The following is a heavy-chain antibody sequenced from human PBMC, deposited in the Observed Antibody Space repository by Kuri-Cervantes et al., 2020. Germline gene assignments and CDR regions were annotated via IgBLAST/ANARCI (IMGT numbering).Heavy chain of an antibody. CDR2: INAGNGNT. J-gene: IGHJ4*02. V-gene: IGHV1-3*01. D-gene: IGHD4-17*01. Sequence: ASVKVSCKASGYTFTSYDINWVRQATGQGLEWMGWINAGNGNTKYSQKFQGRVTITRDTSASTAYMELSSLRSDDTAVYYCARALADYGDYPGSHWGQGTLVTVSS. CDR3: ARALADYGDYPGSH. CDR1: GYTFTSYD.